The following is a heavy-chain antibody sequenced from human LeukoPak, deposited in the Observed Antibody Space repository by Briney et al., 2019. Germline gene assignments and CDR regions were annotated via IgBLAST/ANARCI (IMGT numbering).Heavy chain of an antibody. J-gene: IGHJ3*02. Sequence: GGSLRLSCAASGFNVSSNYMSWVRQAPGKGLEWVSVIYSGGSTYYADSVKGRFTISRDNSKNTLYFQMNSLRAEDTAVYYCASLVVVTATPWSSDAFDIWGQGTMVTVSS. CDR2: IYSGGST. CDR1: GFNVSSNY. CDR3: ASLVVVTATPWSSDAFDI. D-gene: IGHD2-21*02. V-gene: IGHV3-53*01.